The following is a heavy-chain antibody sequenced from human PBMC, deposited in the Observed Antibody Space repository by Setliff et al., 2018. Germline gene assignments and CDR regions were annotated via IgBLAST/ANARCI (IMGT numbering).Heavy chain of an antibody. D-gene: IGHD3-22*01. CDR2: IDTSGST. V-gene: IGHV4-59*01. CDR3: ARAAKYDSSGYYGFWFDP. J-gene: IGHJ5*02. Sequence: KASETLSLTCTVSGGSINNYYWSWIRQSPGKGLEWIGYIDTSGSTDYNPSLKSRVTISVDTSENQLSLRLSSVTAADTAVYYCARAAKYDSSGYYGFWFDPWGQGNLVTVSS. CDR1: GGSINNYY.